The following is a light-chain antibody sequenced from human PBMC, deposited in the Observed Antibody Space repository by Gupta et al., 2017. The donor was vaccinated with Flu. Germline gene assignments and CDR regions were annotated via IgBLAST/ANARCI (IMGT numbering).Light chain of an antibody. V-gene: IGLV1-44*01. J-gene: IGLJ3*02. CDR1: NFNIGSNT. Sequence: QSVLTQPPSASGTPGQRVTISCSGSNFNIGSNTVNWYQQLPGTAPKLLMYTDAQRPSGVPDRFSGSKSGTSGSLAITGLQSEDEADYYCAAWDDSLNALVFGGGTKLTVL. CDR2: TDA. CDR3: AAWDDSLNALV.